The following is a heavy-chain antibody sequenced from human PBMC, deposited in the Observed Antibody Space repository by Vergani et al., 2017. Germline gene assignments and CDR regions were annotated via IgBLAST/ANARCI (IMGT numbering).Heavy chain of an antibody. Sequence: EVQLVESGGGLVQPGGSLILPCAASGFRFSSYEMNWVRQAPGKGLEWVSYISSSGSTMYYADSVKGRFTISRDNAKNSLYLQMNSLRAEDTAVYYCARELGDAFDSWGQGTMVTLSS. CDR2: ISSSGSTM. V-gene: IGHV3-48*03. CDR3: ARELGDAFDS. D-gene: IGHD3-16*01. CDR1: GFRFSSYE. J-gene: IGHJ3*02.